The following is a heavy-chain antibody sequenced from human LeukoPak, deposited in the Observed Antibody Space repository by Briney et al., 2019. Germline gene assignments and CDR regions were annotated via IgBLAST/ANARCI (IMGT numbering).Heavy chain of an antibody. CDR1: GYTFTSYG. V-gene: IGHV1-18*01. CDR2: ISAYNGNT. D-gene: IGHD3-10*01. CDR3: ALGGSGSYYNNYYYGMDV. J-gene: IGHJ6*02. Sequence: VKVSCKASGYTFTSYGISWVRQAPGQGLEWMGWISAYNGNTNYAQKLQGRVTMTTDTSTSTAYMELRSLRSDDTAVYYCALGGSGSYYNNYYYGMDVWGQGTTVTVSS.